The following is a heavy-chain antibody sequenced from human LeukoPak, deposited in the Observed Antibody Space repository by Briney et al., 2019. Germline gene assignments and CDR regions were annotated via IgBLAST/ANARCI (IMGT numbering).Heavy chain of an antibody. CDR1: GGSFSGYY. V-gene: IGHV4-34*01. Sequence: SETLSLTCAVYGGSFSGYYWSWIRQPPGKGLEWIGEINHSGSTNYNPSLKSRVTMSVDTSKNQFSLKVSSVSAADTGVYYCARAPEFSSGWLLDCWGQGSLVTVSS. D-gene: IGHD6-19*01. CDR3: ARAPEFSSGWLLDC. J-gene: IGHJ4*02. CDR2: INHSGST.